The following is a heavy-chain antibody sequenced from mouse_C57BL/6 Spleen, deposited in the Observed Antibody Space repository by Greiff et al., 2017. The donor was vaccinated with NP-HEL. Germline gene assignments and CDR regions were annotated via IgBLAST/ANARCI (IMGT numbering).Heavy chain of an antibody. CDR1: GYTFTSYG. J-gene: IGHJ2*01. CDR3: ARTSAAQAEDFDY. Sequence: QVQLQQSGAELARPGASVKLSCKASGYTFTSYGISWVKQRPGQGLEWIGEIYPRSGNTYYNEKFKGKATLTADKSSSTADMALRSLTSEDSADYVCARTSAAQAEDFDYWGQGTTLTVSS. CDR2: IYPRSGNT. D-gene: IGHD3-2*02. V-gene: IGHV1-81*01.